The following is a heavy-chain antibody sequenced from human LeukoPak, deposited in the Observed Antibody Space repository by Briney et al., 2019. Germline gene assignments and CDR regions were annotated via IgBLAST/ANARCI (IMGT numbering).Heavy chain of an antibody. CDR1: GFTISTSS. CDR3: AREFGSPPRIFDY. CDR2: ISSSSSII. J-gene: IGHJ4*02. Sequence: PGGSLRLSCAASGFTISTSSMNWVRQASGKGLEWVSYISSSSSIIYYADSVKGRFTISRDNAKNSLYLQMDSLRDEDTAVYYCAREFGSPPRIFDYWGQGTLVTVSS. D-gene: IGHD3-10*01. V-gene: IGHV3-48*02.